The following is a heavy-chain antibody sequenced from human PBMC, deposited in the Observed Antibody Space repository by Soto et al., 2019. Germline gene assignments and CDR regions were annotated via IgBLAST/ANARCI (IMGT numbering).Heavy chain of an antibody. D-gene: IGHD5-12*01. CDR2: ISYDGSNK. J-gene: IGHJ4*02. V-gene: IGHV3-30*18. CDR3: AKATGAYTGFDY. CDR1: GFTFTNYG. Sequence: HPGGSLRLSCAASGFTFTNYGIHWVRQAPGKGLEWVAVISYDGSNKYYADSVKGRFTISRDNSKNTLYLQMNSLRVEDSAIYYCAKATGAYTGFDYWGQGTLVTVSS.